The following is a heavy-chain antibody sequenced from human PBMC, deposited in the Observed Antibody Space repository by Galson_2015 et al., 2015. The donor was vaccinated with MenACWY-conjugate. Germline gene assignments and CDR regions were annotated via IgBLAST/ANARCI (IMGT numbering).Heavy chain of an antibody. D-gene: IGHD2-2*01. J-gene: IGHJ4*02. V-gene: IGHV3-21*01. CDR3: ARTSAGYCSNTNCYVSIDY. Sequence: SLRLSCAASGFTFSTYSMNWVRQAPGKGLGWVSSIHSSSGYIYYADSLKGRFAISRDNARNSLYLQMNSLTAEDTAVYYCARTSAGYCSNTNCYVSIDYWGQGTLVTVSS. CDR1: GFTFSTYS. CDR2: IHSSSGYI.